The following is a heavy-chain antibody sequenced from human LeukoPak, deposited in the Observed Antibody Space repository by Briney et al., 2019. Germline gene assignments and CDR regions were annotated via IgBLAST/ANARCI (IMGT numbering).Heavy chain of an antibody. CDR3: AKASGRSAYGLDY. Sequence: PGGSLRLSCVAAGFTFSDYGMHWVRQAPGKGLEWVAFIRNDGSKKYYVDSVKDRFTISRDDSKNTVYLQTYSLRPDDTAVYYCAKASGRSAYGLDYWGQGTLVTVFS. J-gene: IGHJ4*02. CDR2: IRNDGSKK. CDR1: GFTFSDYG. V-gene: IGHV3-30*02. D-gene: IGHD3-16*01.